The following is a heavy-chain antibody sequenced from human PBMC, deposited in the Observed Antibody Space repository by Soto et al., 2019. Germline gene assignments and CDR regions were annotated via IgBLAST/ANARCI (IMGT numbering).Heavy chain of an antibody. CDR2: IIPILGIA. V-gene: IGHV1-69*08. J-gene: IGHJ4*02. Sequence: QVQLVQSGAEVKKPGSAVKVSCKASGGTFSSYTISWVRQAPGQGLEWMGRIIPILGIANYAQKFQGRVMITADKSTSTAYMELNSLRSEDTAVDYCARDAGWGTNGRRYLDYWGQGTLVTVSS. CDR3: ARDAGWGTNGRRYLDY. CDR1: GGTFSSYT. D-gene: IGHD2-8*01.